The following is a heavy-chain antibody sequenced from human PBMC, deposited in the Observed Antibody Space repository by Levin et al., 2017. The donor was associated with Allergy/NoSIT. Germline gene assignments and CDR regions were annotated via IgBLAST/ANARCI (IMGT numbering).Heavy chain of an antibody. CDR3: ARGGEVVAARTDFDY. CDR2: IYYSGST. D-gene: IGHD2-15*01. Sequence: GSLRLSCTVSGGSISSYYWSWIRQPPGKGLEWIGYIYYSGSTNYNPSLKSRVTISVDTSKNQFSLKLSSVTAADTAVYYCARGGEVVAARTDFDYWGQGTLVTVSS. CDR1: GGSISSYY. V-gene: IGHV4-59*01. J-gene: IGHJ4*02.